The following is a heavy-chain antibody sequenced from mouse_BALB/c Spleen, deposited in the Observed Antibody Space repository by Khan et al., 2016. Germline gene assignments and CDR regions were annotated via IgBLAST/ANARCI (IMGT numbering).Heavy chain of an antibody. J-gene: IGHJ2*01. CDR3: ARSGYGYDY. D-gene: IGHD2-2*01. CDR1: GYAFSIYW. CDR2: IYPGDGDT. Sequence: QVQLQQSGAELVRPGSSVKISCKASGYAFSIYWMNWVKQRPGQGLEWIGQIYPGDGDTDYNGKFKDKATLTADKSSSTAYMQLSSLTSEDSAVXCCARSGYGYDYWGQGTTLTVSS. V-gene: IGHV1-80*01.